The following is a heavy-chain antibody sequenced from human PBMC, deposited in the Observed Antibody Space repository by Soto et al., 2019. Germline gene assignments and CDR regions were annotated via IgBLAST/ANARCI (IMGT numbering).Heavy chain of an antibody. CDR3: ASNGDYRFDY. J-gene: IGHJ4*02. Sequence: PGGSLRLSCAASVFTFSSYAMSWVRQAPGKGLEWVANIKQDGSENHYMNSVKGRFTISRDNAKNSLYLQMNSLRAEDTAVYYCASNGDYRFDYWGRGTLVTVSS. CDR1: VFTFSSYA. CDR2: IKQDGSEN. D-gene: IGHD4-17*01. V-gene: IGHV3-7*03.